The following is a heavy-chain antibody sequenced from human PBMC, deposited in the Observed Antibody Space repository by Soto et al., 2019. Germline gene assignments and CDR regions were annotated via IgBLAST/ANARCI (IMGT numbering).Heavy chain of an antibody. V-gene: IGHV1-69*05. J-gene: IGHJ4*02. CDR1: GGTFSSYA. Sequence: WASVKVSCKASGGTFSSYAISWVRQAPGQGLEWMGGIIPIFGTANYAQKFQGRVTMTRDTSISTAYMELSRLRSDDTAVYYCARVGEDYYGSGSYSYWGQGTLVTVSS. D-gene: IGHD3-10*01. CDR3: ARVGEDYYGSGSYSY. CDR2: IIPIFGTA.